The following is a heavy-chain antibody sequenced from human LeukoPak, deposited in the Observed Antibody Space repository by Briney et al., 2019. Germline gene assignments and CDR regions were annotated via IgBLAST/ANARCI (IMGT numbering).Heavy chain of an antibody. CDR2: FDPEDGET. CDR3: ATVPSPYDSSGYYLHAFDI. CDR1: GYTLTELS. V-gene: IGHV1-24*01. Sequence: GASVKVSCKVSGYTLTELSRHWLGQAPGKGLDWMGGFDPEDGETIYAQKFQGRVTMTEDTSTDTAYMELSSLRSEDTAVYYCATVPSPYDSSGYYLHAFDIWGQGTMVTVSS. D-gene: IGHD3-22*01. J-gene: IGHJ3*02.